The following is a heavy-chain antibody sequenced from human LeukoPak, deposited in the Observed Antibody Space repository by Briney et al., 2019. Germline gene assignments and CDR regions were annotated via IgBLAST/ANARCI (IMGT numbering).Heavy chain of an antibody. CDR2: ISYDGSNK. V-gene: IGHV3-30-3*01. CDR3: ARDRVFGGSSSYYYYYYGMDV. D-gene: IGHD1-26*01. J-gene: IGHJ6*02. CDR1: GFTFSSYA. Sequence: GRSLRLSCAASGFTFSSYAMHWVRQAPGKGLEWVAVISYDGSNKYYADSVKGRFTISRDNSKNTLYLQMNSLRAEDTAVYYCARDRVFGGSSSYYYYYYGMDVWGQGTTVTVSS.